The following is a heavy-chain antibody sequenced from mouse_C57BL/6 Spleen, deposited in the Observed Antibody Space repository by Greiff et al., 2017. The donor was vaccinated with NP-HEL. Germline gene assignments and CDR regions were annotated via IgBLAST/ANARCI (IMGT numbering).Heavy chain of an antibody. CDR2: ISYDGSN. V-gene: IGHV3-6*01. CDR1: GYSITSGYY. Sequence: DVKLQESGPGLVKPSQSLSLTCSVTGYSITSGYYWNWIRQFPGNKLEWMGYISYDGSNNYNPSLKNRISITRDTSKNQFFLKLNSVTTEDTATYYCARRWLLGFAYWGQGTLVTVSA. J-gene: IGHJ3*01. D-gene: IGHD2-3*01. CDR3: ARRWLLGFAY.